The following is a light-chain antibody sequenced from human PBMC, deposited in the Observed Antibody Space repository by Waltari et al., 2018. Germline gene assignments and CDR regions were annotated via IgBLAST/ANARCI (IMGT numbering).Light chain of an antibody. CDR1: QSVGKY. CDR3: QKYVNLPAT. Sequence: EIVLTQSPGTLSLSPGERATLSCRASQSVGKYLVWYQQKPGQAPRLLIYDASTRATGLPDRFSGSGSGTDFSLTISRLEPEDFAVYYCQKYVNLPATFGQGTRVEIK. J-gene: IGKJ1*01. CDR2: DAS. V-gene: IGKV3-20*01.